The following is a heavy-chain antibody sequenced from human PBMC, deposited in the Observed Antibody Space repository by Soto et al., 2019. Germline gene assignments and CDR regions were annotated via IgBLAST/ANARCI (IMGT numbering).Heavy chain of an antibody. D-gene: IGHD3-10*02. CDR1: GFSISDHY. CDR3: VRSGDDYNVLDY. Sequence: GGSLRLSCAASGFSISDHYMSWIRQAPGKGLEWVSYSSNSGTFTKYADSVKGRFSISRDNAKNSLYLEINSLRGEDTAIYYCVRSGDDYNVLDYWGQGTPVTVSS. J-gene: IGHJ4*02. V-gene: IGHV3-11*03. CDR2: SSNSGTFT.